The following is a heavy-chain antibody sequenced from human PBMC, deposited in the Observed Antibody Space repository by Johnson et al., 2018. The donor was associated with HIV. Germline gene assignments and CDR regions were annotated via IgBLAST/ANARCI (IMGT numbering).Heavy chain of an antibody. CDR3: ARGGLISAAAIDDAFDV. CDR2: ISYDGSNK. V-gene: IGHV3-30*14. CDR1: GFTFSSYA. Sequence: VQLVESGGGVVRPGRSLRLSCAASGFTFSSYAMHWVRQAPGKGLEWVAVISYDGSNKYYADSVKGRFTISRDNSENTLYLQMNSLRAEDTAVYYCARGGLISAAAIDDAFDVWGQGTLVTVSS. D-gene: IGHD6-13*01. J-gene: IGHJ3*01.